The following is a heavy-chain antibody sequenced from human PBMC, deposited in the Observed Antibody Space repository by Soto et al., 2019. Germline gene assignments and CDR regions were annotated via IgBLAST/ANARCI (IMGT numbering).Heavy chain of an antibody. CDR2: ISYDGSNK. J-gene: IGHJ4*02. D-gene: IGHD3-22*01. CDR3: ARVDYDSSGPDPLFDY. V-gene: IGHV3-30-3*01. CDR1: GFTFSSYA. Sequence: QVQLVESGGGVVQPGRSLRLSCAASGFTFSSYAMHWVRQAPGKWLEWVAVISYDGSNKYYADSVKGRFTISRDNSKNTLYLQMNSLRAEDTAVYYCARVDYDSSGPDPLFDYWGQGTLVTVSS.